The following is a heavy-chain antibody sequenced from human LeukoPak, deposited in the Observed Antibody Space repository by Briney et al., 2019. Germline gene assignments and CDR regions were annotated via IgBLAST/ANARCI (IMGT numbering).Heavy chain of an antibody. V-gene: IGHV4-4*07. CDR3: AGAPGGCGCTCASDH. CDR1: GASTSNYS. CDR2: IHDNGNS. Sequence: SETMSPTSPVSGASTSNYSWSWIRQPAGKGLEWIGRIHDNGNSNHNPSLRSVLTMSLDTSRNQVSLKLTSVTAADAAVYYCAGAPGGCGCTCASDHWGPGTLVIVSS. D-gene: IGHD2-15*01. J-gene: IGHJ4*02.